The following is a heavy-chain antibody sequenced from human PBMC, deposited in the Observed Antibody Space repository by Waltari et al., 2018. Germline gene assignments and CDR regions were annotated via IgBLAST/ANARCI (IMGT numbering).Heavy chain of an antibody. CDR1: DGSISSGHYY. V-gene: IGHV4-39*01. Sequence: QLQLQESGQGLVKPSETLSLTCTVSDGSISSGHYYCGWIRQSPGKGLEWIGSIYYSGSTSYNPSLKSRVTISVDTPKHQFSLKLSSVTAADTAVYYCARSLHIFRAAAGMFDYWGQGSLVIVSS. CDR2: IYYSGST. J-gene: IGHJ4*02. CDR3: ARSLHIFRAAAGMFDY. D-gene: IGHD6-13*01.